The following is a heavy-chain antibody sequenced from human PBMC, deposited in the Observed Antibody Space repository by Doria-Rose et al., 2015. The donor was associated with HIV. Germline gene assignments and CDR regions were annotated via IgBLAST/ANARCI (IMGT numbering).Heavy chain of an antibody. Sequence: QESGPVLVKPTETLTLTCTVSGASLSSPGMGVSWIRQPPGKALERLANIFSDDERSYKSSLKSRLTSARDTSKCQVVLTMTDMDPVDTATYYCARIKSSRWYHKYYFDFWGQGTLVIVSA. CDR2: IFSDDER. J-gene: IGHJ4*02. CDR3: ARIKSSRWYHKYYFDF. D-gene: IGHD6-13*01. V-gene: IGHV2-26*01. CDR1: GASLSSPGMG.